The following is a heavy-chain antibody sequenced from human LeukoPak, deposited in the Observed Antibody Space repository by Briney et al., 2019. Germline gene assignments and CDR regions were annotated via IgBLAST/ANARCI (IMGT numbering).Heavy chain of an antibody. CDR1: GYTFSSYY. CDR2: INPSGGST. J-gene: IGHJ4*02. Sequence: ALVKVSCKASGYTFSSYYMHWVRQAPGQGLEWMGIINPSGGSTKYAQKLQGRVTMTSDTSTSTVYMELSSLRSEDTAVYYCARDDSSGPQVYWGQGTLVTVSS. CDR3: ARDDSSGPQVY. D-gene: IGHD3-22*01. V-gene: IGHV1-46*01.